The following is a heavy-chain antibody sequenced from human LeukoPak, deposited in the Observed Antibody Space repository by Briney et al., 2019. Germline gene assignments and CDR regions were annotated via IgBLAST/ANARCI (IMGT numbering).Heavy chain of an antibody. D-gene: IGHD1-7*01. V-gene: IGHV3-7*01. CDR1: GFTFSSYW. Sequence: GGSLRLSCAASGFTFSSYWMSWVRQAPGKGLEWVANIKQDGSEKYYVDSVKGRFTISRDNAKNSLYLQMNSLRAEDTAVYYCARGGELGSYYFYYMDVWGKGITVTISS. J-gene: IGHJ6*03. CDR2: IKQDGSEK. CDR3: ARGGELGSYYFYYMDV.